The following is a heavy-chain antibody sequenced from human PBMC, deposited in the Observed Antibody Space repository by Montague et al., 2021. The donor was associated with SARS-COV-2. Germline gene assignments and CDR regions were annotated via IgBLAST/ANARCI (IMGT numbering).Heavy chain of an antibody. D-gene: IGHD3-3*01. J-gene: IGHJ6*03. Sequence: SETLSLTCAVYGGSFSVYYWSWLRQSPGKGLEWIGEINHSGSTNYNPFLKSRVTISVDTSKNQFSLKLSSVTAADTAVFYCARHSGDYTIFGVVIYYMDVWGKGTTVTVSS. CDR2: INHSGST. CDR1: GGSFSVYY. CDR3: ARHSGDYTIFGVVIYYMDV. V-gene: IGHV4-34*01.